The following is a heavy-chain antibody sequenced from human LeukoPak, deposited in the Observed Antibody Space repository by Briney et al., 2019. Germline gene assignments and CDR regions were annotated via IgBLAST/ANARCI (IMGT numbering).Heavy chain of an antibody. CDR3: ARPLDYGDYL. V-gene: IGHV1-2*02. CDR2: INPNSGGT. J-gene: IGHJ5*02. CDR1: GYTFTGYY. D-gene: IGHD4-17*01. Sequence: GASVKVSCKASGYTFTGYYMHWGRQAPGQGLEWMGWINPNSGGTNYAQKFQGRVTMTRDTSISTAYMELSRLRSDDTAVYYCARPLDYGDYLWGQGTLVTVSS.